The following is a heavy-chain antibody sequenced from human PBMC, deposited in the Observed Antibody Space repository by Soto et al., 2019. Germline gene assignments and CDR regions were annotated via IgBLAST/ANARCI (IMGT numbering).Heavy chain of an antibody. CDR1: GGTFSSYA. CDR3: ARADDYTTPEPPYYYYGMDV. J-gene: IGHJ6*02. D-gene: IGHD4-4*01. V-gene: IGHV1-69*13. Sequence: ASVKVSCKASGGTFSSYAISWVRQAPGQGLEWMGGIIPIFGTANYAQKFQGRVTITADESTSTAYMELSSLRSEDTAVYYCARADDYTTPEPPYYYYGMDVWGQGTTVTVSS. CDR2: IIPIFGTA.